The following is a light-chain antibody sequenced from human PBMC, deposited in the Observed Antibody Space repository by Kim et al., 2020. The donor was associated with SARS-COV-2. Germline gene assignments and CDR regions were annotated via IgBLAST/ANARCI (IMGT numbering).Light chain of an antibody. J-gene: IGKJ5*01. CDR3: QHHNTYPLT. CDR2: DAS. V-gene: IGKV1-5*01. Sequence: ASVGDRVSITCRASQNSNRWLAWYQQKPGKAPKVLIYDASTVETGVPSRFSGSGSGTEFTLTISSLQPDDFATYYCQHHNTYPLTFGQGTQVDIK. CDR1: QNSNRW.